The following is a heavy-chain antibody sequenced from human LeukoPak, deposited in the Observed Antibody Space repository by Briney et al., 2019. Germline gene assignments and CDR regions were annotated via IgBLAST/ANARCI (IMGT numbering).Heavy chain of an antibody. CDR3: ARGTVVPNFDY. V-gene: IGHV4-59*01. Sequence: SETLSHTCTVSGGSISSYYWSWIRQPPGKGLEWIGYIYYSGSTNYNPSLKSRVTISVDTSKNQFSLKLSSVTAADTAVYYCARGTVVPNFDYWGQGTLVTVSS. J-gene: IGHJ4*02. CDR1: GGSISSYY. D-gene: IGHD4-23*01. CDR2: IYYSGST.